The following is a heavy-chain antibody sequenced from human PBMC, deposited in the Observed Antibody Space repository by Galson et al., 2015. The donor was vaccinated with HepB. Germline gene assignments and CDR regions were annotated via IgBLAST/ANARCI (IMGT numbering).Heavy chain of an antibody. CDR3: AGSDLYGDYGLGAFDI. D-gene: IGHD4-17*01. J-gene: IGHJ3*02. V-gene: IGHV1-58*01. CDR2: IVVGSGNT. CDR1: GFTFTSSA. Sequence: SVKVSCKASGFTFTSSAVQWVRQARGQRLEWIGWIVVGSGNTNYAQKFQERVTITRDMSTSTAYVELSSLRSEDTAVYYCAGSDLYGDYGLGAFDIWGQGTMVTVSS.